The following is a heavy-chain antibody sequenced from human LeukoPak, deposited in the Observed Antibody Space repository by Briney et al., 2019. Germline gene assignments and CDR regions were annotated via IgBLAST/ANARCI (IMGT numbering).Heavy chain of an antibody. V-gene: IGHV3-74*01. Sequence: GGSLRLSCAASGFTFSSTWMHWFRQAPGKGLVWVSRIHSDGSSTIYADSVKGRFTISRDNAKNTLYLQMNSLRDEDTAVYYCVRDRYYVPDYWGQGTLVTVSS. J-gene: IGHJ4*02. D-gene: IGHD3-10*02. CDR1: GFTFSSTW. CDR3: VRDRYYVPDY. CDR2: IHSDGSST.